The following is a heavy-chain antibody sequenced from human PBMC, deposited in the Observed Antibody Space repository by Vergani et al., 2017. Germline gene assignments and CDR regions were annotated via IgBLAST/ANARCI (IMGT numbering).Heavy chain of an antibody. CDR1: GFSFNTYG. Sequence: QVQLVESGGGVVQPGGSLRLYCATSGFSFNTYGVHWVRQAPGKGLEWVAFIGYDGRIKYNVDSVKGRFTISRDTSKKTLSLQMRSLRADDTAVYYCAKDGRGNSDYGYFDYWGQGTMVTVSS. J-gene: IGHJ4*02. V-gene: IGHV3-30*02. D-gene: IGHD4-17*01. CDR2: IGYDGRIK. CDR3: AKDGRGNSDYGYFDY.